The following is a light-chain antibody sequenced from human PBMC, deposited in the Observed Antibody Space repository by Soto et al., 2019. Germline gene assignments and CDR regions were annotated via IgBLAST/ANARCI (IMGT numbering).Light chain of an antibody. CDR1: KSDIGVYDF. CDR3: SSYTSSSTLV. CDR2: EVV. V-gene: IGLV2-8*01. Sequence: QSALTQPPSASGSPGQSVTISCTGTKSDIGVYDFVSWYQHHPGKAPRLIIYEVVQRPSGVPDRFSGSKSGNTASLTVSGLQAADGADYYCSSYTSSSTLVFGGGTKLTVL. J-gene: IGLJ3*02.